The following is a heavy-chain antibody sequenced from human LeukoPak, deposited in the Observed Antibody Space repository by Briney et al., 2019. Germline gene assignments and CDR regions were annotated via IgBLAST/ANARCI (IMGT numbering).Heavy chain of an antibody. V-gene: IGHV1-18*01. CDR2: ISAYNGNT. D-gene: IGHD3-10*01. CDR1: GYTFTSYG. Sequence: ASVKVSCKASGYTFTSYGISWVRQAPGQGLEWMGWISAYNGNTNYAQKLQGRVTMTTDTSTSTAYMKLRSLRSDDTAVYYCARDRVPMVRGVIPMDVWGQGTTVTVSS. CDR3: ARDRVPMVRGVIPMDV. J-gene: IGHJ6*02.